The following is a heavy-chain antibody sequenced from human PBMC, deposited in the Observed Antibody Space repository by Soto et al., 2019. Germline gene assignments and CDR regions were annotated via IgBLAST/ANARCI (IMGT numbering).Heavy chain of an antibody. D-gene: IGHD2-15*01. CDR1: GFTFGNYA. Sequence: EVQLLESGGGLVQPGGSLRLSCAASGFTFGNYAFSWVRQAPGKGLEWVSVISGGGDATYYPDSVKGRFTTSRDNSKNTVYLQMNSLRAEDTAVYYCTTGSVEGVWGQGTTVTVS. J-gene: IGHJ6*02. CDR3: TTGSVEGV. V-gene: IGHV3-23*01. CDR2: ISGGGDAT.